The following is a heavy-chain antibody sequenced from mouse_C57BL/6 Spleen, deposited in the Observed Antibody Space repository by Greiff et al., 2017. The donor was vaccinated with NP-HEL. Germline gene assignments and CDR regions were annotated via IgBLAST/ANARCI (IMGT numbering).Heavy chain of an antibody. Sequence: VQLQQSGPELVKPGASVKMSCKASGYTFTDYNMHWVKQSPGKSLEWIGYINPNNGGTSYNQKFKGKATLTVNKSSSTAYMELRSLTSEDSAVYYCAKDGYYLAWFADWGQGTLVTVSA. D-gene: IGHD2-3*01. CDR3: AKDGYYLAWFAD. CDR1: GYTFTDYN. J-gene: IGHJ3*01. CDR2: INPNNGGT. V-gene: IGHV1-22*01.